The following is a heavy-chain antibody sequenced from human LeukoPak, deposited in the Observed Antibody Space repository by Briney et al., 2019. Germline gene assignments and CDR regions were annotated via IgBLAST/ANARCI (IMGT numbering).Heavy chain of an antibody. CDR3: AGRNYDFWNDYYYMDV. CDR1: GGSISSYY. J-gene: IGHJ6*03. CDR2: IYYSGST. Sequence: SETPSLTCTVSGGSISSYYWSWIRQPPGKGLGWIGYIYYSGSTNYNPSLKSRVTISVDTSKNQFSLMLSSVTAADTAVYYCAGRNYDFWNDYYYMDVWGKGTTVTVSS. D-gene: IGHD3-3*01. V-gene: IGHV4-59*01.